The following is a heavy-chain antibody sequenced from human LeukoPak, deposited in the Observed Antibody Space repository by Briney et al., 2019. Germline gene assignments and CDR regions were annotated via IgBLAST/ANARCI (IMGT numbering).Heavy chain of an antibody. V-gene: IGHV4-39*07. Sequence: SETLSLTCTVSGGSISSSSYYWGWIRQPPGKGLEWIGEINHSGSTNYNPSLKSRVTISVDTSKNQFSLKLSSVTAADTAVYYCARDRDYYDSSGYYYGPVYFDYWGQGTLVTVSS. CDR2: INHSGST. D-gene: IGHD3-22*01. CDR1: GGSISSSSYY. CDR3: ARDRDYYDSSGYYYGPVYFDY. J-gene: IGHJ4*02.